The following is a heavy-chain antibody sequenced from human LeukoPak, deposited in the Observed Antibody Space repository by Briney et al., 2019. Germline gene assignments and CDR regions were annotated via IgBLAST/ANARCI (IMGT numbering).Heavy chain of an antibody. CDR3: ARAIRGSAVDTAYR. J-gene: IGHJ4*02. Sequence: GGSLRLSCAASGFTFSSYWMRWVRQAPGKGLEGVANIKNDGSEEYYVDSVKGRFTISRDNAKNSLFLQMNSLTVEDTAVYYCARAIRGSAVDTAYRWGQGTLVTVSS. CDR1: GFTFSSYW. CDR2: IKNDGSEE. V-gene: IGHV3-7*01. D-gene: IGHD3-10*01.